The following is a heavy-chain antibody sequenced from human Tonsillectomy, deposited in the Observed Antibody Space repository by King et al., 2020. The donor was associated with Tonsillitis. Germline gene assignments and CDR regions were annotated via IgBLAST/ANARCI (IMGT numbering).Heavy chain of an antibody. Sequence: VQLVESGGGVVQPGRSLRLSCAASGFTFSSYAMHWVRQAPGKGLEWVAVISYDGSNKYYADSVKGRFTISRDNSKNKLYLQMNSLRAEDTAVYYCARDLDGYFGYWGQGTLVTVSS. J-gene: IGHJ4*02. CDR3: ARDLDGYFGY. CDR1: GFTFSSYA. V-gene: IGHV3-30-3*01. CDR2: ISYDGSNK. D-gene: IGHD3-22*01.